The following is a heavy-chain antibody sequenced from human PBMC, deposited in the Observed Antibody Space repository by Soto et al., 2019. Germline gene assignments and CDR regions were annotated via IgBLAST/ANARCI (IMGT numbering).Heavy chain of an antibody. Sequence: LRLSCAASGFTFSSYAMSWVRQAPGKGLGWVSAISGSGGSTYYADSVKGRFTISRDNSKNTLYLQMNSLRAEDTAVYYCAKQGLIVVVITLFYFDYWGQGTLVTVSS. J-gene: IGHJ4*02. CDR2: ISGSGGST. V-gene: IGHV3-23*01. CDR3: AKQGLIVVVITLFYFDY. CDR1: GFTFSSYA. D-gene: IGHD3-22*01.